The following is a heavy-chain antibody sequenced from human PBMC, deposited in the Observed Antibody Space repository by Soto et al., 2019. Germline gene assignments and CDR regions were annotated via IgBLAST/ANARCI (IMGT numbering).Heavy chain of an antibody. CDR2: IYYSGST. V-gene: IGHV4-31*03. CDR3: ASYDSSGYSFDY. CDR1: GGSIRRGGSY. J-gene: IGHJ4*02. Sequence: QVQLQESGPGLVKPSQTLSLTCTVSGGSIRRGGSYWSWIRQHPGKGLDWIGYIYYSGSTYYNPSHKSGVTISVDTSNNQFSLQLSSVTAADTAVYYCASYDSSGYSFDYWGQGTLVIVSS. D-gene: IGHD3-22*01.